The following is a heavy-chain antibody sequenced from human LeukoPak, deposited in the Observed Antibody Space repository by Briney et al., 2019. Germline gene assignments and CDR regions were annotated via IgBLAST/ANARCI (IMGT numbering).Heavy chain of an antibody. CDR1: GFTFSSYA. D-gene: IGHD3-22*01. J-gene: IGHJ4*02. CDR3: ARGRYYDNSVYYYFDY. CDR2: LSGGGGHT. Sequence: GGSLRLSCAASGFTFSSYAMTWVRQAPGRGLEWVSGLSGGGGHTYYADSVKGRFTISRDNSKNTLYLQLNSLRAGDTAVYYCARGRYYDNSVYYYFDYWGQGTLVTVSS. V-gene: IGHV3-23*01.